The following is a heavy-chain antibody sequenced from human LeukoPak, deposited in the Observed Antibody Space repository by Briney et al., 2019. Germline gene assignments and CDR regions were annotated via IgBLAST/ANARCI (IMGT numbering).Heavy chain of an antibody. J-gene: IGHJ3*02. Sequence: SETLSLTCTVSGGSISSDYWSWIRQPPGKGLEWIGYIYYSGSTNYSPSLKSRVTISLATSRDQFSLKLNSVTAADTAVYYCARAALIYYDTSGYSDAFDIWGQGTMVTVSS. CDR3: ARAALIYYDTSGYSDAFDI. CDR1: GGSISSDY. CDR2: IYYSGST. V-gene: IGHV4-59*01. D-gene: IGHD3-22*01.